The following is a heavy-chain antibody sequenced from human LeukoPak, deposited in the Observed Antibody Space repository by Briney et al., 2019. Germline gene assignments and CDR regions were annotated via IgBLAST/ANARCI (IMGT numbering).Heavy chain of an antibody. Sequence: ASVTVSCKASGYTFTCYYMHWVRQAPGQGLEWMGWINPNSGGTNYAQKFQGRVTMTRDTSISTAYMELSRLRYDDRAVYYCARETRGYSGYGPYYFDYWGQGTLVTVSS. CDR2: INPNSGGT. J-gene: IGHJ4*02. CDR3: ARETRGYSGYGPYYFDY. D-gene: IGHD5-12*01. CDR1: GYTFTCYY. V-gene: IGHV1-2*02.